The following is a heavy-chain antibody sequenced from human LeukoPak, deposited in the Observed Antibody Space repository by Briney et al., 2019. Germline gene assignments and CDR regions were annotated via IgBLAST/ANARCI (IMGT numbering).Heavy chain of an antibody. CDR3: ARDSRRPISKYYDFWSGYPCYYYYGMDV. D-gene: IGHD3-3*01. J-gene: IGHJ6*02. CDR2: IKHDGGEK. CDR1: GFTFSSYW. V-gene: IGHV3-7*01. Sequence: GGSLRLYCAASGFTFSSYWMSWVRQAPGKGLEWVANIKHDGGEKYYVDSGKGRFTVSRDNAKNSLYLQMYSLRAEDTAVYYCARDSRRPISKYYDFWSGYPCYYYYGMDVWGQGSTVTVSS.